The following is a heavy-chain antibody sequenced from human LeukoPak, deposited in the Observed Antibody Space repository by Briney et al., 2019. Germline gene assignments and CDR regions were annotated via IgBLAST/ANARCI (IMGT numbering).Heavy chain of an antibody. J-gene: IGHJ5*02. CDR2: ISAYNGNT. CDR3: TGVVVMGANWFDP. D-gene: IGHD3-22*01. V-gene: IGHV1-18*01. Sequence: ASVKVSCKASGYTFTSYGISWVRQAPGQGLEWMGWISAYNGNTNYAQKLQGRVTMTADTSTSTAYMELRSLRSDDTAVYYCTGVVVMGANWFDPWGQGTLVTVSS. CDR1: GYTFTSYG.